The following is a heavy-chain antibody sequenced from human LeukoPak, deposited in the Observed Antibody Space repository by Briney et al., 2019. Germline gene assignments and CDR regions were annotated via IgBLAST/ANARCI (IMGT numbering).Heavy chain of an antibody. J-gene: IGHJ4*02. CDR1: GGSFSGYY. Sequence: SETLPLTCAVYGGSFSGYYWSWIRQPPGKGLEWIGEINHSGSTNYNPSLKSRVTISVDTSKNQFSLKLSSVTAADTAVYYCASRTRLKFDYWGQGTLVTVSS. CDR2: INHSGST. CDR3: ASRTRLKFDY. V-gene: IGHV4-34*01. D-gene: IGHD1-14*01.